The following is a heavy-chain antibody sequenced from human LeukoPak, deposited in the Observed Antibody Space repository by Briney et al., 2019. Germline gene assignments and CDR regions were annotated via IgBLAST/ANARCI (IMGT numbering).Heavy chain of an antibody. Sequence: PGGSLRLSCAASGFTFSSYGMQWVRQAPGKGLEWVAVISYDGSNKYYADSVKGRFTISRDNSKNTLYLQMNSLRAEDTAVYYCAKDASSDSSWVFDPWGQGTLVTVSS. D-gene: IGHD6-13*01. CDR2: ISYDGSNK. CDR1: GFTFSSYG. CDR3: AKDASSDSSWVFDP. J-gene: IGHJ5*02. V-gene: IGHV3-30*18.